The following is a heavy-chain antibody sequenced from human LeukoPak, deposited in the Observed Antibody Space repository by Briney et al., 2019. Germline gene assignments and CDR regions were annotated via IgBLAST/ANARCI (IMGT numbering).Heavy chain of an antibody. Sequence: GGSLRLSCAASGFIFSSFWVGWVRQAPGKGLEWVANIKPDGSEKYYVDSVRGRFTISRDNAKNSMYLQMNSLRAEDTALYYCTRDLPDPWGQGTLVTVSS. J-gene: IGHJ5*02. V-gene: IGHV3-7*01. CDR3: TRDLPDP. CDR2: IKPDGSEK. CDR1: GFIFSSFW.